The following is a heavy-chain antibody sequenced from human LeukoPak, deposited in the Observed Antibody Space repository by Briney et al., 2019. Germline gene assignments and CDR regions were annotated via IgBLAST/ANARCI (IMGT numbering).Heavy chain of an antibody. D-gene: IGHD3-9*01. Sequence: GASVKVSCKASGYTFTGYYMHWVRHPPGQGLERVGWINPNSGGTNYAQKFQGRVTMTRDTAISTAYMELSRLRSDDAAVYYCGIVKTGYYLRWGQGTLVTVSS. V-gene: IGHV1-2*02. CDR2: INPNSGGT. J-gene: IGHJ4*02. CDR1: GYTFTGYY. CDR3: GIVKTGYYLR.